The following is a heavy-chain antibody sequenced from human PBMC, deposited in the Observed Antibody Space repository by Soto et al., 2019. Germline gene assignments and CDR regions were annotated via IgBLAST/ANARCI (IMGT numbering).Heavy chain of an antibody. CDR2: ISYDGNIK. Sequence: GVSLRLSCGASAFSFSHYAMHWVRQAPGKGLECVAVISYDGNIKRYADSVKGRFTISRDNSENTLYLQMNSLSPEDTAVDYCARAGYCSGGRCDSPYYCYYGMGVWRKGTRVTVSS. CDR3: ARAGYCSGGRCDSPYYCYYGMGV. D-gene: IGHD2-15*01. J-gene: IGHJ6*04. V-gene: IGHV3-30-3*01. CDR1: AFSFSHYA.